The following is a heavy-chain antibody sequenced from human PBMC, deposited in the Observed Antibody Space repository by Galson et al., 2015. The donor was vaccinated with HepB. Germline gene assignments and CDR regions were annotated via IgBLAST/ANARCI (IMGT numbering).Heavy chain of an antibody. CDR2: VYHTGGT. CDR1: GGYITTNTW. D-gene: IGHD6-6*01. CDR3: AKLTRDSDSSYFWFDP. Sequence: LSLTCTVSGGYITTNTWWTWVRQPPGKGLEWIGEVYHTGGTNYNTSLKSRVTILVDESKKQFSLKLNSVTAADTAVYYCAKLTRDSDSSYFWFDPWGQGTLVAVSS. J-gene: IGHJ5*02. V-gene: IGHV4-4*02.